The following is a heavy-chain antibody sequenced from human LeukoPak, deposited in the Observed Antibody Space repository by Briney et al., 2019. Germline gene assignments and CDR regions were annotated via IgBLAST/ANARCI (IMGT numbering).Heavy chain of an antibody. CDR1: GFTFSSYW. V-gene: IGHV3-74*01. Sequence: GSLRLSCAASGFTFSSYWIHWVRQGPGKGLVWVSRINTDGSSTIYADSVKGRFTIPRDNAKNTLYLQMNGLRAEDTAVYYCARGGSPPEALGDAFGIWGRGTMVTVSS. CDR2: INTDGSST. D-gene: IGHD1-26*01. CDR3: ARGGSPPEALGDAFGI. J-gene: IGHJ3*02.